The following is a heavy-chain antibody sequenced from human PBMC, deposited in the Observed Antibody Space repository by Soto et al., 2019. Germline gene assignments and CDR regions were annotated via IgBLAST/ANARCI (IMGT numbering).Heavy chain of an antibody. CDR1: GGSVLSTNW. Sequence: QVQLQESGPGLVKPSGTLSLSCGVSGGSVLSTNWWTWVRQPPGKGLEWIGEIYHSGSTNYNPSLKGRVTISLDKSKNQFSLHLSPMTAAYTAVYYCARLYSTRYNSDGLDVWGQGTPVTVS. J-gene: IGHJ6*02. D-gene: IGHD6-13*01. V-gene: IGHV4-4*02. CDR3: ARLYSTRYNSDGLDV. CDR2: IYHSGST.